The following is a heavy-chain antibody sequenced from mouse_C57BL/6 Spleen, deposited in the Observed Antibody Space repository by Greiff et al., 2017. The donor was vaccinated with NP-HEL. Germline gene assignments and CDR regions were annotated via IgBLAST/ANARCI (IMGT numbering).Heavy chain of an antibody. CDR3: ARLERDAMDY. Sequence: EVKLMESGPELVKPGASVKIPCKASGYTFTDYNMDWVKQSHGKSLEWIGDINPNNGGTIYNQKFKGKATLTVDKSSSTAYMELRSLTSEDTAVYYCARLERDAMDYWGQGTSVTVSS. V-gene: IGHV1-18*01. J-gene: IGHJ4*01. CDR2: INPNNGGT. CDR1: GYTFTDYN.